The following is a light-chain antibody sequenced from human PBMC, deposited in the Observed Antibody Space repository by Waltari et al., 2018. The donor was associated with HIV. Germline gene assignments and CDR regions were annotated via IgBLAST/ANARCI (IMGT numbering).Light chain of an antibody. CDR3: AAYAGNSIVI. CDR2: DVN. CDR1: SSDIGYFNS. Sequence: QSALTPPPSASGSTGPSVPFSCPGTSSDIGYFNSVSWYQQHPGKAPKLLIYDVNKRPSGVPDRFSASKSGATASLTVSGLLAEDEADYYCAAYAGNSIVIFGGGTKVTV. J-gene: IGLJ2*01. V-gene: IGLV2-8*01.